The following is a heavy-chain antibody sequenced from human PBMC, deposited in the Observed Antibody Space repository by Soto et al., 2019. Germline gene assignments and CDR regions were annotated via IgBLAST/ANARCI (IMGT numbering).Heavy chain of an antibody. J-gene: IGHJ6*02. D-gene: IGHD3-22*01. Sequence: ASVKVSCKASGYTFTGYYMHWVRQAPGQGLEWMGWINPNSGGTNYAQKFQGWVTMTRDTSISTAYMELSRLRSDDTAVYYCARDRYYYDSSGYYYYYGMDVWGQGTTVTVSS. CDR3: ARDRYYYDSSGYYYYYGMDV. V-gene: IGHV1-2*04. CDR1: GYTFTGYY. CDR2: INPNSGGT.